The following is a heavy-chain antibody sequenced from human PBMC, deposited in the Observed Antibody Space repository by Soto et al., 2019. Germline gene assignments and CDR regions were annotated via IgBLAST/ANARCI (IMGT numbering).Heavy chain of an antibody. Sequence: QGHLVQSGAEVKKPGASVKVSCKASGYIFNSHAMHWVRQAPGQRLEWMGWINAGNGNTYYSQNFKDRVTFTRDTIATTVFMELTSLTSEDTAVYDCARDQSGIGYYVDWFDPWGQGTLVTVSS. CDR3: ARDQSGIGYYVDWFDP. D-gene: IGHD3-10*02. V-gene: IGHV1-3*01. CDR2: INAGNGNT. CDR1: GYIFNSHA. J-gene: IGHJ5*02.